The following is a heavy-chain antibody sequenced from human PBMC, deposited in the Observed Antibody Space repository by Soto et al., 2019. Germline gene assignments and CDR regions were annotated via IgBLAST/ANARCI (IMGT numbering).Heavy chain of an antibody. J-gene: IGHJ3*02. Sequence: GGSLRLSCAASGFTFSDHYMDWVRQAPGKGLEWVGRTRDKAHRYSTEYAASVRTRFTVSRDDSKNSLFLQMNSLKTEDTAVYYCASWTTVTTERFDAFDIWGQGTMVTVSS. D-gene: IGHD4-17*01. V-gene: IGHV3-72*01. CDR3: ASWTTVTTERFDAFDI. CDR1: GFTFSDHY. CDR2: TRDKAHRYST.